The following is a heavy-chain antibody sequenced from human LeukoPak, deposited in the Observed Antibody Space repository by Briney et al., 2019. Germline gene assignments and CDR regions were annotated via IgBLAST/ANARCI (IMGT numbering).Heavy chain of an antibody. V-gene: IGHV4-34*01. J-gene: IGHJ6*04. Sequence: SETLSLTCAVYGGSFSGYYWSWIRQPPGKGLEWIGEINHSGSTNYNPSLKSRVTISVDTSKNQFSLKLSSVTAADTAVYCCARDERTSYYYYGMDVWGKGTTVTVSS. CDR2: INHSGST. CDR1: GGSFSGYY. CDR3: ARDERTSYYYYGMDV.